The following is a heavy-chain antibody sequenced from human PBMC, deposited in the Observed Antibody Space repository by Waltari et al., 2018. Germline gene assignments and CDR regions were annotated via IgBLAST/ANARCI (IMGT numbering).Heavy chain of an antibody. D-gene: IGHD6-13*01. V-gene: IGHV4-4*08. Sequence: VQLVDSGGGLVQPGGSLRLSCAVSGFTFSTYSMHWVRRAPGEGLEWIGRIYTIGSTSYNPSLKSRVTISVDTSKNQFSLKLSSVTAADTAVYYCARERAAAGTFEEGYWGQGTLVTVSS. CDR3: ARERAAAGTFEEGY. CDR1: GFTFSTYS. J-gene: IGHJ4*02. CDR2: IYTIGST.